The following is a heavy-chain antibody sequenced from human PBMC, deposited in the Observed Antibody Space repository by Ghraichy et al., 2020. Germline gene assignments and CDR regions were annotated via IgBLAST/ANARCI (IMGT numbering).Heavy chain of an antibody. J-gene: IGHJ4*02. V-gene: IGHV3-23*01. D-gene: IGHD3-3*01. CDR1: GFTFSRYT. Sequence: GGSLRLSCAASGFTFSRYTMTWVRQAPGKGLEWVSSIRDSGDNTYYTDSVKGRFTISRDNSKDTLYLQMNNLRAEDTAVYYCAKAYYDYWSGYCHLDFWGQGTLVTVSS. CDR3: AKAYYDYWSGYCHLDF. CDR2: IRDSGDNT.